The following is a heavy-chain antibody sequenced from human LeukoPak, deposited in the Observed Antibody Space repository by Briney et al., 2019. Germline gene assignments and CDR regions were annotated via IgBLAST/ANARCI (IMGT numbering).Heavy chain of an antibody. V-gene: IGHV3-33*08. D-gene: IGHD3-22*01. Sequence: GGSLRLSCAASGLIFTNAWMSWVRQAPGKGLEWVAVILSDGSKEFYTDSVKGRFTISRDNSKNTLYLQMNSLRAEDTAVYYCVRDDDRPDNGLDYWGQGTLVTVSS. CDR3: VRDDDRPDNGLDY. CDR1: GLIFTNAW. J-gene: IGHJ4*02. CDR2: ILSDGSKE.